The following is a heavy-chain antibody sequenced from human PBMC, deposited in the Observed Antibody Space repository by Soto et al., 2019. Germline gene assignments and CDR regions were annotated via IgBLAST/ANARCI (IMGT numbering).Heavy chain of an antibody. J-gene: IGHJ4*02. CDR3: AKYPGGSDLRYYFDY. CDR1: GFTFSSYA. V-gene: IGHV3-23*01. CDR2: ISGSGGST. D-gene: IGHD3-16*01. Sequence: GGSLRLSCAASGFTFSSYAMSWVRQAPGKGLEWVSAISGSGGSTYYADSVKGRFTISRDNSKNTLYLQMNSLRAEDTAVYYCAKYPGGSDLRYYFDYWGQGTLVTVSS.